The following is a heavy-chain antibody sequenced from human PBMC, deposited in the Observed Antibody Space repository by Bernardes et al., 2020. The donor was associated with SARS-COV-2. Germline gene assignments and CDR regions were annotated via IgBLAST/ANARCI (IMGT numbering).Heavy chain of an antibody. CDR2: THYSGTT. CDR1: GDSISSSNYC. D-gene: IGHD3-10*01. CDR3: ARLDFYLAGTYYNARHY. J-gene: IGHJ4*02. Sequence: SETLSLTCTVSGDSISSSNYCWGWIRQPPGKGLEWIGSTHYSGTTDYTPSLQSRVTISVDISKNQFSLRLGPVTAADTAVYLCARLDFYLAGTYYNARHYLGPVTLVTVSS. V-gene: IGHV4-39*01.